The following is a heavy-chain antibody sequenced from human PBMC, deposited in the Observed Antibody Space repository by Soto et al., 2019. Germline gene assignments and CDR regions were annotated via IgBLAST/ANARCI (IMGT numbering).Heavy chain of an antibody. J-gene: IGHJ3*02. D-gene: IGHD3-10*01. CDR3: ARVWGGAFDI. V-gene: IGHV4-59*01. CDR1: GGSISSYY. CDR2: IYYSGST. Sequence: SETLSLTCPVSGGSISSYYWSWIRQPPGKGLDWMGYIYYSGSTNYNPSLKSRVTISVDKSKNQFSLKLSSVTAADTAVYYWARVWGGAFDIWGQGTMVTVSS.